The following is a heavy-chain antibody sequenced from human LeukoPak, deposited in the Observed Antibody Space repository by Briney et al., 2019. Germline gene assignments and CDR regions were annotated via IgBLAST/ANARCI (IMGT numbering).Heavy chain of an antibody. V-gene: IGHV3-74*01. CDR2: LNSDGSST. J-gene: IGHJ4*02. CDR1: RFTFSSYW. D-gene: IGHD2-2*01. Sequence: GGSLRLSCAASRFTFSSYWKHWIRQAPGQGLAWVSRLNSDGSSTSDADYVKGRFTISRDNAKNTLYLQMNSLRAEDTAVYYCARVSRYCSSTSCYLLWGQGTLVTVSS. CDR3: ARVSRYCSSTSCYLL.